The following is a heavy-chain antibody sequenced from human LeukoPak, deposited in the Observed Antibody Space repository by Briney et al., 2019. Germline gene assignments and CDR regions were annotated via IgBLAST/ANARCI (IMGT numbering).Heavy chain of an antibody. CDR3: ARANRGTYYVEY. CDR2: INPNSGDT. J-gene: IGHJ4*02. CDR1: GYTFTGYY. V-gene: IGHV1-2*06. Sequence: GASVKVSCKTSGYTFTGYYMQWVRQAPGQGLEWMGRINPNSGDTNYAQKFQGRVTMARDTSISTAYMELSGLRSDDTAVYYCARANRGTYYVEYWGQGTLVTVSS.